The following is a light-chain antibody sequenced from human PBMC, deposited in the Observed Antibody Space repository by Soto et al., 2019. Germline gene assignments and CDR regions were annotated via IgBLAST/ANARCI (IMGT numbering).Light chain of an antibody. Sequence: QSALTQPASVSGSPGQSITISCTGTSSDDGGYSYVSWYQQHPGKAPKLIIYDVFSRPSGVSTRFSGSKSGNTASLTISGLQADDEADYYCSSYSSANTLGVFGGGTKLTVL. CDR1: SSDDGGYSY. CDR2: DVF. J-gene: IGLJ2*01. CDR3: SSYSSANTLGV. V-gene: IGLV2-14*01.